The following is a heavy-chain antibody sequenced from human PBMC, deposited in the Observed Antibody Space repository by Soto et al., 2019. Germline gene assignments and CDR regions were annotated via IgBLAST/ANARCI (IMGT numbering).Heavy chain of an antibody. CDR2: IYYSGST. CDR3: ARDRSIAPNVPQLAWFDP. CDR1: GGSISGGGYY. D-gene: IGHD6-6*01. V-gene: IGHV4-31*03. J-gene: IGHJ5*02. Sequence: QVQLQESGPGLVKPSQTPSLTCTVSGGSISGGGYYWSWIRQHPGKGLEWIGYIYYSGSTYYNPSLKSRVTISVDTSKNQFSLKLSSVTAADTAVYYCARDRSIAPNVPQLAWFDPWGQGTLVTVSS.